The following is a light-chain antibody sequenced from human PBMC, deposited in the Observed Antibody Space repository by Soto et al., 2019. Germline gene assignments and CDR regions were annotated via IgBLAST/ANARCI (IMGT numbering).Light chain of an antibody. Sequence: QLVLTQSPSASASPGASVNRTCTLSSGDGGYAIACHQQQQEQGPRFLLKLNSDSNHSKGVGIPDRFSGSSSGAERYLTISSLQSEDEADYYCQTWGTSILFGGGTKLTVL. J-gene: IGLJ2*01. V-gene: IGLV4-69*01. CDR1: SGDGGYA. CDR2: LNSDSNH. CDR3: QTWGTSIL.